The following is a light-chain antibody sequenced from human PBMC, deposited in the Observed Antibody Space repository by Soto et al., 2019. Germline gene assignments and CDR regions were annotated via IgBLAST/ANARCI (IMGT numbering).Light chain of an antibody. CDR1: QSVSSN. V-gene: IGKV3-15*01. CDR2: GAS. Sequence: EIVMTQSPATLSVSPGERATLSCRASQSVSSNLAWYQQKPGQAPRLLIYGASTRATGIPARFSGSGCGTEFTLTISSLQSEDFPVYYCQQYNNWPRTFGQWTKVEIK. CDR3: QQYNNWPRT. J-gene: IGKJ1*01.